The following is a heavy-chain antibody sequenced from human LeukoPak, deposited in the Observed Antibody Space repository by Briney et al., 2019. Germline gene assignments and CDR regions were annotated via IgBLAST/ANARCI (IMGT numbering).Heavy chain of an antibody. CDR1: GFTFSSYG. D-gene: IGHD5-18*01. CDR3: AKGLQLWAPIDY. CDR2: ISYDGSNK. J-gene: IGHJ4*02. V-gene: IGHV3-30*18. Sequence: GRSLTHSCAASGFTFSSYGMLWVRQAPGKGLEGVAVISYDGSNKYYADSVKGRFTTSRDNSKNTLYLQMNSLRAEDTAVYYCAKGLQLWAPIDYWGQGTLVTVSS.